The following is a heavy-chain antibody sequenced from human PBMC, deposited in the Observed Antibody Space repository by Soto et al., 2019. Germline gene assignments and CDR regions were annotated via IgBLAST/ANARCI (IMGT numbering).Heavy chain of an antibody. J-gene: IGHJ1*01. Sequence: QVQLQESGPGLVKPSGTLSLTCAVSGGSISSSNWWSWVRQPPGKGLEWIGEVYHSGRTHYNPSLKSRVTISVDKSKNLFSLKLSSVTAADTAVYYCAREGDDYGDKGLQYFQHWGQGTLVTVSS. CDR1: GGSISSSNW. V-gene: IGHV4-4*02. CDR3: AREGDDYGDKGLQYFQH. CDR2: VYHSGRT. D-gene: IGHD4-17*01.